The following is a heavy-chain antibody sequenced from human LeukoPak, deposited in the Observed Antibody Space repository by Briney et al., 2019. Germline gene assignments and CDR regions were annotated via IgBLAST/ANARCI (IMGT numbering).Heavy chain of an antibody. V-gene: IGHV3-7*01. CDR1: GFTFSTFW. CDR2: IKEHGGET. CDR3: AREPTTVTTDASFDY. Sequence: PGGSLRLSCAASGFTFSTFWMSWVRQAPGKGLEWVANIKEHGGETYYLDSVRGRFTISRDNAKNSLYLQMNSLRAEDTAVYYCAREPTTVTTDASFDYWGQGTLVTVSS. J-gene: IGHJ4*02. D-gene: IGHD4-17*01.